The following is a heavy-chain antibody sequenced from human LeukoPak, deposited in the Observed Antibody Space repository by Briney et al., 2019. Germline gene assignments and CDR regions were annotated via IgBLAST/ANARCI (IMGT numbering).Heavy chain of an antibody. D-gene: IGHD3-16*01. J-gene: IGHJ5*02. CDR2: MNPNSGNT. CDR3: YVWGTRPYNWFDP. Sequence: GASVKVSCKASGYTSTSYDINWVRQATGQGLEWMGWMNPNSGNTGYAQKFQGRVTMTRNTSISTAYMELSSLRSEDTAVYYCYVWGTRPYNWFDPWGQGTLVTVSS. CDR1: GYTSTSYD. V-gene: IGHV1-8*01.